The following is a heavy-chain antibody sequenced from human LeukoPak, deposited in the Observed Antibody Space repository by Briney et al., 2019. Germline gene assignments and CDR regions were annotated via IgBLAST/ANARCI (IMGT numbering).Heavy chain of an antibody. CDR2: ISYDGSNK. Sequence: GGSLRLSCAASGVTFSSYAMHWVRQAPGKGLGGGAVISYDGSNKYYADSVKGRFTISRDNSKNTLYLQMNSLRAEDTAVYYCASGVAGSYWFDPWGQGPLVTVSS. V-gene: IGHV3-30-3*01. CDR1: GVTFSSYA. D-gene: IGHD6-19*01. CDR3: ASGVAGSYWFDP. J-gene: IGHJ5*02.